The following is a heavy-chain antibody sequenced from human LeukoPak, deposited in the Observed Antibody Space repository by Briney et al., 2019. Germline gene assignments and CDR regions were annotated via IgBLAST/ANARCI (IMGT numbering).Heavy chain of an antibody. V-gene: IGHV3-21*01. CDR2: ISSSSSYI. J-gene: IGHJ4*02. CDR3: ARPLSGTTDFDY. Sequence: GGSLRLSCAASGFTFSSYTMNWVRQAPGKGLEWVSLISSSSSYIFYADSVKGRFTISRDNAKKSLYLQMNSLRAEDTAVYYCARPLSGTTDFDYWGQGTLVTVSS. CDR1: GFTFSSYT. D-gene: IGHD1-20*01.